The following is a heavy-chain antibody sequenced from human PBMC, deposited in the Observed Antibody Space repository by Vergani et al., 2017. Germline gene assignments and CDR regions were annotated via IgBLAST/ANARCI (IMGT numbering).Heavy chain of an antibody. CDR2: IYYSGST. Sequence: QVQLQESGPGLVKPSQTLSLTCTVSGGSISSYYWSWIRQPPGKGLEWIGYIYYSGSTNYKPSLKSRVTISVDTSKNQFSLKLGSVTAADTAVYYCARDSELLNAFDIWGQGTMVTVSS. D-gene: IGHD1-26*01. J-gene: IGHJ3*02. CDR1: GGSISSYY. V-gene: IGHV4-59*01. CDR3: ARDSELLNAFDI.